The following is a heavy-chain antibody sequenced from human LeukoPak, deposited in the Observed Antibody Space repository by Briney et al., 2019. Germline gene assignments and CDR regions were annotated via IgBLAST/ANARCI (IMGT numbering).Heavy chain of an antibody. CDR2: ISTSGDT. V-gene: IGHV4-4*07. D-gene: IGHD3-10*01. Sequence: SETLSLTCTVSAGSISSYYWSWIRQPAGKGLEWIGRISTSGDTNYNPSLKSRVTMSIDTSKNQFSLKLSSVTAADTAVYYCARITMARGMWFDYWGQGTLVTVSS. J-gene: IGHJ4*02. CDR3: ARITMARGMWFDY. CDR1: AGSISSYY.